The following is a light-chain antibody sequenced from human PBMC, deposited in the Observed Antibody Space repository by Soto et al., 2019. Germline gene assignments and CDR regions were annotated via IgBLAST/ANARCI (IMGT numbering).Light chain of an antibody. V-gene: IGKV3-15*01. CDR1: ESVAGH. Sequence: ILMTQALATMSVSPRERATLYCRASESVAGHLAWYQQKPGQAPRLLIHGASIRATGIPVRFSGSGSGTEFTLTISSLQSEDFAVYYCQQYDGWPRTFGQGTKVDI. J-gene: IGKJ1*01. CDR2: GAS. CDR3: QQYDGWPRT.